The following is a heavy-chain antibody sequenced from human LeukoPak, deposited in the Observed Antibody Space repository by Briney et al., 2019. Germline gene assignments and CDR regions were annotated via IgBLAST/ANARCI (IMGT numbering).Heavy chain of an antibody. J-gene: IGHJ4*02. CDR2: INPNNGDT. Sequence: ASVKVSCKASGYTFIGYYLHWVRQAPGQGLEWMGWINPNNGDTNYAQKFQGRVTMTRDTSTTTAYMDLSRLKSDDTAVYYCATVRDIVVGGGPYYFDYWGQGTLVTVSS. CDR1: GYTFIGYY. V-gene: IGHV1-2*02. D-gene: IGHD2-15*01. CDR3: ATVRDIVVGGGPYYFDY.